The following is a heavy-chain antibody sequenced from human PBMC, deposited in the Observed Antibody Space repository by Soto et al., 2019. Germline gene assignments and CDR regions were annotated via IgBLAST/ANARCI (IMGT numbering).Heavy chain of an antibody. CDR1: GGTFSSYA. CDR2: IIPIFGTA. D-gene: IGHD6-19*01. V-gene: IGHV1-69*01. CDR3: ARAEKSVAVAGRGAFDI. J-gene: IGHJ3*02. Sequence: VQLVQSGAEVKKPGSSVKVSCKASGGTFSSYAISWVRQAPGQGLEWMGGIIPIFGTANYAQKFQGRVTITADESTSTAYMELSSLRSEDTAVYYCARAEKSVAVAGRGAFDIWGQGTMVTVSS.